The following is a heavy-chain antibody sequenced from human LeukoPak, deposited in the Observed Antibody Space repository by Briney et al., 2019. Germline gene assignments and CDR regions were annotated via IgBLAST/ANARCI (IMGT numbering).Heavy chain of an antibody. D-gene: IGHD3-16*01. CDR3: ARESITFRGARPYYYMDV. Sequence: SETLSLTCTVSGGSISSSSYYWGWIRQPPGKGLEWIGSIYYSGSTYYNPSLKSRVTISVDTSKNQFSLKLSSVTAADTAVYYCARESITFRGARPYYYMDVWGKGTTVTVSS. J-gene: IGHJ6*03. CDR2: IYYSGST. CDR1: GGSISSSSYY. V-gene: IGHV4-39*07.